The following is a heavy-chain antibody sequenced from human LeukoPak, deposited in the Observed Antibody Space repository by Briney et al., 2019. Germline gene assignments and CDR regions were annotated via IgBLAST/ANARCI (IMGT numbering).Heavy chain of an antibody. V-gene: IGHV3-21*06. CDR1: GFTFSSYS. D-gene: IGHD2-15*01. CDR2: ISSSSSYI. Sequence: GGSLRLSCAASGFTFSSYSMSWVRQAPGKGLEWVSSISSSSSYIYYADSVKGRFTISRDSAKNSLNLQMNSLRAEDTAVYYCTREGTIVVGDAFDLWGQGTMVTVSS. J-gene: IGHJ3*01. CDR3: TREGTIVVGDAFDL.